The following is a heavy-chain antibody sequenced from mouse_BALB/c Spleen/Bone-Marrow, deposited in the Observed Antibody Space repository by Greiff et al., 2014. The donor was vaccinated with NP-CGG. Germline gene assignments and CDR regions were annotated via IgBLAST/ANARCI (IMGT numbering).Heavy chain of an antibody. CDR1: GYSFPSYW. CDR2: IYPGNSDT. CDR3: TRRDAVLDY. J-gene: IGHJ2*01. Sequence: SGTVLARPGASVKMPCKASGYSFPSYWMHWVKQRPGQGLEWIGAIYPGNSDTNYNQNFKGKAKLTAVTSANTAYMELSSLTDEDSAVYYCTRRDAVLDYWGQGTTLTVSS. V-gene: IGHV1-5*01.